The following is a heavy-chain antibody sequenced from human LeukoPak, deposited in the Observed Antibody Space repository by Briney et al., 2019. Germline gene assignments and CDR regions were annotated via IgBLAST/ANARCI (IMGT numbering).Heavy chain of an antibody. CDR3: ARGSSSGWWDCFDP. J-gene: IGHJ5*02. D-gene: IGHD6-19*01. Sequence: GGSVKLSCLASGFIFANYPMHWVRQAPGKGLEWVAVISYDGSNKYYADSVKGRFTISRDNSKNTLYLQMNSLRAEDTAVYYCARGSSSGWWDCFDPWGQGTLVTVSS. CDR1: GFIFANYP. CDR2: ISYDGSNK. V-gene: IGHV3-30-3*01.